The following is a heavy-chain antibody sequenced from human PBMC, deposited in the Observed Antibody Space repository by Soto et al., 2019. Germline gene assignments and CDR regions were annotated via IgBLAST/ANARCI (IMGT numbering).Heavy chain of an antibody. D-gene: IGHD3-10*01. CDR1: GFTFSSYA. CDR2: ISGSGGST. V-gene: IGHV3-23*01. CDR3: AKSGGGGRGVTEPLDY. Sequence: GGSLRLSCAASGFTFSSYAMSWVRQAPGKGLEWVSAISGSGGSTYYADSVKGRFTISRDNSKNTLYLQMNSLRAEDTAVYYCAKSGGGGRGVTEPLDYWGQGTLVTVSS. J-gene: IGHJ4*02.